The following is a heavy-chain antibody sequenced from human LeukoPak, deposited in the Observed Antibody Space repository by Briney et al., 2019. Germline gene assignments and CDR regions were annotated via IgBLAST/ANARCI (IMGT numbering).Heavy chain of an antibody. Sequence: PGGSLRLSCEASGFNFSTNGMHWVRQAPGKGLEWVSFIRFDGTKTFYGDSVRGRFTISRDNSKNTLYLQLSSLRGDDTAVYYCARDFDDVSGNYYYIPDYWGPGTLVTVSS. CDR3: ARDFDDVSGNYYYIPDY. D-gene: IGHD3-10*01. CDR1: GFNFSTNG. CDR2: IRFDGTKT. V-gene: IGHV3-30*02. J-gene: IGHJ4*02.